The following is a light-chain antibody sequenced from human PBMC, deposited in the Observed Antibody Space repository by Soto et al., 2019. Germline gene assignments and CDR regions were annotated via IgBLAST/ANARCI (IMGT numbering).Light chain of an antibody. CDR2: DAS. CDR1: QSVSSY. CDR3: PQRRNWPIST. Sequence: EIVLTQSPATLSLSPGERATLSCRASQSVSSYLAWYQQKPGQAPRLLIYDASNRATGIPARFSGSGSGTDFTLTISILEPEDFAVYYCPQRRNWPISTFGQGTKLEIK. V-gene: IGKV3-11*01. J-gene: IGKJ2*01.